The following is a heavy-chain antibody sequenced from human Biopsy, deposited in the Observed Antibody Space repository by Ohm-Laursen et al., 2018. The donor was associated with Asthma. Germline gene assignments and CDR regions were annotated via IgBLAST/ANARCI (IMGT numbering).Heavy chain of an antibody. J-gene: IGHJ6*02. Sequence: SDILSLTCDVYPGSFSGFFWTWIRQSPGKGLEWIGETNERGVTNNNPSLKSRIIISIDTYWYGVSLKLTSGTAADTAVYYCARGPELDVWGQGTTVTVSS. CDR2: TNERGVT. V-gene: IGHV4-34*01. CDR1: PGSFSGFF. CDR3: ARGPELDV.